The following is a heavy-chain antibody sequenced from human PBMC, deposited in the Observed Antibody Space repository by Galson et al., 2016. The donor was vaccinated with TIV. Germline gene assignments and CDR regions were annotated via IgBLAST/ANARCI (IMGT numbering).Heavy chain of an antibody. V-gene: IGHV4-61*02. D-gene: IGHD2-15*01. J-gene: IGHJ2*01. CDR3: ARVPPAGHNWSFDL. CDR2: IHTNGIT. CDR1: GGSISSGNYY. Sequence: TLSLTCTVSGGSISSGNYYWSWIRQPAGKGLEWIGRIHTNGITNYNPPLKNPVTLSAATSENQFSRKLETVTAADTAVYYCARVPPAGHNWSFDLWGRGTLVTVSS.